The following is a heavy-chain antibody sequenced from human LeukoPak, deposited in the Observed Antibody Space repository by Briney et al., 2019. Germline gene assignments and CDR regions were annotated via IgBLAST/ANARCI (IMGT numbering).Heavy chain of an antibody. Sequence: GGSLRLSCAASGFTFSSYGMHWVRQAPGKGLEWVAVISYDGSNKYYADSVKGRFAISRDNSKNTLYLQMNSLRAEDTALYYCAKDNGYNYDYWGQGTLVTVSS. CDR3: AKDNGYNYDY. D-gene: IGHD5-24*01. V-gene: IGHV3-30*18. CDR2: ISYDGSNK. J-gene: IGHJ4*02. CDR1: GFTFSSYG.